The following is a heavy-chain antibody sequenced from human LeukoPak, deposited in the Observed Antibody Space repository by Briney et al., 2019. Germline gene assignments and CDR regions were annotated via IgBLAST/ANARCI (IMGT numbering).Heavy chain of an antibody. V-gene: IGHV1-18*01. CDR1: GYTFTSYG. Sequence: ASVKVCCKASGYTFTSYGISWVRQAPGQGLEWMGWISAYNGNTNYAQKLQGRVTMTTDTSTSTAYMELRSLRSDDTAVYYCARRPRYYDSSGYYYWGQGTLVTVSS. CDR2: ISAYNGNT. J-gene: IGHJ4*02. D-gene: IGHD3-22*01. CDR3: ARRPRYYDSSGYYY.